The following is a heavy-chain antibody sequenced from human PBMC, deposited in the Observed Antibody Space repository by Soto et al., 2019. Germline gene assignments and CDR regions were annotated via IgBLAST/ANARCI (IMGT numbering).Heavy chain of an antibody. V-gene: IGHV2-5*02. CDR2: IYWDDDK. J-gene: IGHJ4*02. Sequence: QITLKESGPTLVKHTQTLTLTCTFSGFSLSTSGVGVGWIRQPPGKALEWLALIYWDDDKRYSPSLKSRLTITKDTSKNQVVLTMTNMDPVDTATYYCAHSLLLWFGDPSRFDYWGQGTLVTVSS. D-gene: IGHD3-10*01. CDR3: AHSLLLWFGDPSRFDY. CDR1: GFSLSTSGVG.